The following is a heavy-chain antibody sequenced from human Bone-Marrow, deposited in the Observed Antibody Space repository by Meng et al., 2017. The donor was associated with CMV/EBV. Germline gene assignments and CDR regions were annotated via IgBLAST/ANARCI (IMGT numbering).Heavy chain of an antibody. Sequence: LSLTCAASGFTFSSYGMHWVRQAPGKGLEWVAVIWYDGSNKYYADSVKGRFTISRDNSKNSLYLQMNSLRAEDTAVYYCAREKVRHYDFWSGRYYYYGMDVWGQGTTVTVSS. CDR1: GFTFSSYG. J-gene: IGHJ6*02. V-gene: IGHV3-33*01. D-gene: IGHD3-3*01. CDR3: AREKVRHYDFWSGRYYYYGMDV. CDR2: IWYDGSNK.